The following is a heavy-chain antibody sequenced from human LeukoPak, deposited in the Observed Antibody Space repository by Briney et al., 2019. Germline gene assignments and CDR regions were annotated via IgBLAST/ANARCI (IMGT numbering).Heavy chain of an antibody. V-gene: IGHV4-59*08. CDR1: GDSIRSYN. D-gene: IGHD6-6*01. CDR2: IYYSGST. J-gene: IGHJ4*02. CDR3: ARRVEYSSSGGDY. Sequence: SETLSLTCNVSGDSIRSYNWNWIRQPPGKGLEWIGYIYYSGSTNYNPSLKSRVTISVDTSKNQFSLKLSSVTAADTAVYYCARRVEYSSSGGDYWGQGTLVTVSS.